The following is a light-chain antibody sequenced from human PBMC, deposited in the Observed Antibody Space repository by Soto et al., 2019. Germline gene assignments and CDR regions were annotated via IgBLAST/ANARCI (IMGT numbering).Light chain of an antibody. V-gene: IGLV2-14*01. CDR2: DVS. CDR3: SSYTSSNSFV. J-gene: IGLJ1*01. CDR1: SSDVGGYNY. Sequence: SVLTQPASVSGSPGHSITISCPGTSSDVGGYNYVSCYQQHPGKAPKLMIFDVSNRPSGVSNRFSGSKSGNTASLTISGLQVVDEADYYCSSYTSSNSFVFGTGTKVTVL.